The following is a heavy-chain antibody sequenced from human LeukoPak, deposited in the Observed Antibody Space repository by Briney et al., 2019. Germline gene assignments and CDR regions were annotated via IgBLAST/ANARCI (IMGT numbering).Heavy chain of an antibody. CDR3: AKDRRIAVAGRDY. D-gene: IGHD6-19*01. J-gene: IGHJ4*02. V-gene: IGHV3-11*01. CDR1: GFTFSDYY. CDR2: ISSSGSTI. Sequence: GGSLRLSCAASGFTFSDYYMSWIRQAPGKGLEWVSYISSSGSTIYYADSVKGRFTISRDNAKNSLYRQMNSLRAEDTAVYYCAKDRRIAVAGRDYWGRGTLVTVSS.